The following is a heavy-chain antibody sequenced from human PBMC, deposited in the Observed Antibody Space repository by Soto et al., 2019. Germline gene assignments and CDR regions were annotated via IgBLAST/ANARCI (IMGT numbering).Heavy chain of an antibody. V-gene: IGHV3-49*04. CDR1: GFTFSSYG. J-gene: IGHJ3*02. CDR3: NRDLSNYYDSSGDAFDI. D-gene: IGHD3-22*01. Sequence: GGSLRLSCAASGFTFSSYGMHWVRQAPGKGLEWVGFIRSKAYGGTTEYAASVKGRFTISRDDSKSIAYLQMNSLKTEDTAVYYCNRDLSNYYDSSGDAFDIWGQGTMVTVSS. CDR2: IRSKAYGGTT.